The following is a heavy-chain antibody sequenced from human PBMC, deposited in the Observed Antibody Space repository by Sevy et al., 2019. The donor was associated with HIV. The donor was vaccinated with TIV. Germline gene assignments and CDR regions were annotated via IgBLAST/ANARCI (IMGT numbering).Heavy chain of an antibody. D-gene: IGHD1-26*01. CDR3: TREMYSGSFSHFDY. Sequence: GGSLRLSCTASGFTVGDYAMSWFRQAPGKGLEWVGFIRSKAYGGTTEYAASVKGRFTISRDDSKGIAYLQMNSLKTEDTAVYYCTREMYSGSFSHFDYWGQGTLVTVSS. CDR1: GFTVGDYA. J-gene: IGHJ4*02. CDR2: IRSKAYGGTT. V-gene: IGHV3-49*03.